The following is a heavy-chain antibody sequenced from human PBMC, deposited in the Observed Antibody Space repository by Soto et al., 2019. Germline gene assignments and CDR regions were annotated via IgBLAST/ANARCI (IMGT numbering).Heavy chain of an antibody. V-gene: IGHV2-5*02. CDR2: IYWDDDK. D-gene: IGHD3-10*01. Sequence: QITLKESGPTLVQPTQTLTLTCTFSGFSLSTSGVGVGWIRQPPGKALEWLALIYWDDDKRYMPSLSSRLSITKDSSKNQVVLTMTDMDPVDTATYYCAHRVVLRLIRGFDYWGQGILVTVSS. J-gene: IGHJ4*02. CDR1: GFSLSTSGVG. CDR3: AHRVVLRLIRGFDY.